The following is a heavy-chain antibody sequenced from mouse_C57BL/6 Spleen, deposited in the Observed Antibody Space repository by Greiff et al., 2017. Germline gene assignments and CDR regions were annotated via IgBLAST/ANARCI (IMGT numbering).Heavy chain of an antibody. CDR1: GYTFTSYW. CDR3: ASGIYGNYEDYAMDY. V-gene: IGHV1-72*01. Sequence: QVQLQQPGAELVKPGASVKLSCKASGYTFTSYWMHWVQQRPGRGLEWIGRIDPNRGGTKYNEKFKSKATLTVDKPSSTAYMQLSSLTSEDSAVYYCASGIYGNYEDYAMDYWGQGTSVTVSS. CDR2: IDPNRGGT. J-gene: IGHJ4*01. D-gene: IGHD2-1*01.